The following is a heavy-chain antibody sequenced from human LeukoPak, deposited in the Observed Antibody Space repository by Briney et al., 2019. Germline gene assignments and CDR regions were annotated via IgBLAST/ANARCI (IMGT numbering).Heavy chain of an antibody. D-gene: IGHD6-19*01. CDR3: AKDIARYGSGWYVDY. J-gene: IGHJ4*02. CDR2: ISYDGSNK. CDR1: GFTFSSYG. Sequence: GGSLRLSCAASGFTFSSYGMHWVRQAPGKGLEWVAVISYDGSNKYYADSVKGRFTISRDNSKNTLYLQMNSLRAEDTAVYYCAKDIARYGSGWYVDYWGQGTLVTVSS. V-gene: IGHV3-30*18.